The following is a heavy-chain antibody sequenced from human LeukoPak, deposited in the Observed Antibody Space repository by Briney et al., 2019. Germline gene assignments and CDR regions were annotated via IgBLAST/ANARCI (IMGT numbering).Heavy chain of an antibody. J-gene: IGHJ6*02. V-gene: IGHV4-31*03. D-gene: IGHD6-13*01. Sequence: SGTLSLTCTVSGGSISSGGYYWSWIRQHPGKGLEWIGYIYYSGSTYYNPSLKSRVTISVDTSKNQFSLKLSSVTAADTAVYYCARDRRRIAAAGRHYYGMDVWGQGTTVTVSS. CDR1: GGSISSGGYY. CDR3: ARDRRRIAAAGRHYYGMDV. CDR2: IYYSGST.